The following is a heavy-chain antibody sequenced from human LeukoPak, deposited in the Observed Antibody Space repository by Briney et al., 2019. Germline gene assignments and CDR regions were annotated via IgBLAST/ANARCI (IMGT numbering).Heavy chain of an antibody. CDR2: IIPIFGTA. Sequence: SVKVSCKASRGTFSSYAISWVRQAPGQGLEWMGGIIPIFGTANYAQKFRGRVTITADESTSTAYMELSSLRSEDTAVYYCATGGYSYGYRYYYYGMDVWGQGTTVTVSS. CDR1: RGTFSSYA. J-gene: IGHJ6*01. V-gene: IGHV1-69*13. CDR3: ATGGYSYGYRYYYYGMDV. D-gene: IGHD5-18*01.